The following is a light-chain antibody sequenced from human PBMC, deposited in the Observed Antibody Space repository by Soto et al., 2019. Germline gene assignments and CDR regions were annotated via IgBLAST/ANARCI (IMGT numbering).Light chain of an antibody. CDR1: QDISGW. V-gene: IGKV1D-12*01. CDR3: QQANSFPWT. CDR2: AAS. Sequence: DIQMTQSPSSVSASVGDRVTITCRASQDISGWLAWFQQKPGKAPNLLIYAASILQSGVPSRFSGSGSGTDFTLTITYLQPEYFATDYCQQANSFPWTFGQGTKVEL. J-gene: IGKJ1*01.